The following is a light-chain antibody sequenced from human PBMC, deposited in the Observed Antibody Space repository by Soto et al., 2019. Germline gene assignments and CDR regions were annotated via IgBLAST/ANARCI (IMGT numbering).Light chain of an antibody. Sequence: DIQMTQSPSSLSASVGDRVTITCRASQSISSYLNWYQQKPGKAPKLLIYAGSSLQSGVPSRFSSRGSGADFTLTISSLQPEDFATYYCQQTYSIPVSFGQGTKLE. CDR3: QQTYSIPVS. CDR2: AGS. J-gene: IGKJ2*01. V-gene: IGKV1-39*01. CDR1: QSISSY.